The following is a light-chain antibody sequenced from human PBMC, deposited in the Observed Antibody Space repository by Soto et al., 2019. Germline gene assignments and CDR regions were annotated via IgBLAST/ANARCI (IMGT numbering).Light chain of an antibody. CDR2: AAS. J-gene: IGKJ1*01. V-gene: IGKV1-27*01. CDR1: QGIGNS. CDR3: QNYNSDPKT. Sequence: DIQMTQSPSSLSASVGDRVTITCRASQGIGNSLAWYQQKPGKVPKLLIYAASTLQSGVPSRFSGSGSGTDFTLTISSLQPEDVATYYCQNYNSDPKTFGPGTKVEIK.